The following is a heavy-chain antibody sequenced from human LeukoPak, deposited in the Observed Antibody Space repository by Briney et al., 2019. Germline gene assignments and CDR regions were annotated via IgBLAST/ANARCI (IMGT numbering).Heavy chain of an antibody. D-gene: IGHD6-19*01. CDR2: IRSKAYGGTT. J-gene: IGHJ6*03. Sequence: GRSLRLSCTASGFTFGDYAMSLVRQAPGKGLEWVGFIRSKAYGGTTEYAASVKGRFTISRDDSKSIAYLQMNSLKTEDTAVYYCTRDPSIAVASYYYYYYYMDVWGKGTTVTVSS. CDR1: GFTFGDYA. V-gene: IGHV3-49*04. CDR3: TRDPSIAVASYYYYYYYMDV.